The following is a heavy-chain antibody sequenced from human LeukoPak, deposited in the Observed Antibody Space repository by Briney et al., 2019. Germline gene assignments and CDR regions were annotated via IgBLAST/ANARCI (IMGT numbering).Heavy chain of an antibody. CDR2: IYTSGST. V-gene: IGHV4-4*07. CDR3: ARAFALYSAESGATFDI. J-gene: IGHJ3*02. D-gene: IGHD1-26*01. CDR1: GGSISSYY. Sequence: SETLSLTCTVSGGSISSYYWSWIRQPAGKGLEWIGRIYTSGSTNYNPSLKSRVTMSLDPSKNQFSMKLSSVTAADTAVYFCARAFALYSAESGATFDIWGHGTVVTVSS.